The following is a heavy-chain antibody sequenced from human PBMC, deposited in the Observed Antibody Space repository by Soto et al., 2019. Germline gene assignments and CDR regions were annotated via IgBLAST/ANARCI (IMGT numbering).Heavy chain of an antibody. J-gene: IGHJ6*03. D-gene: IGHD3-3*01. CDR1: GFTFDDYG. Sequence: GSLRLSCAASGFTFDDYGMSWVRQAPGKGLEWVSGINWNGGSTGYADSVKGRFTISRDNAKNSLYLQMNSLRAEDTALYHCARRARGRYYDFWSGYSSYYYYMDVWGKGTTVTVSS. CDR3: ARRARGRYYDFWSGYSSYYYYMDV. CDR2: INWNGGST. V-gene: IGHV3-20*01.